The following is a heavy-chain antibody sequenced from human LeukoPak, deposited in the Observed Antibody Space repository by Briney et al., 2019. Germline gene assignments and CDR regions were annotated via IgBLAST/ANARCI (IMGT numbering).Heavy chain of an antibody. J-gene: IGHJ4*02. CDR2: ISYDGSNK. Sequence: PGGSLRLSCAASGFTFSSYSMNWVRQAPGKGLEWVAVISYDGSNKYYADSVKGRFTISRDNSKNTLYLQMNSLRAEDTAVYYCAKSRSDVVDYWGQGTLVTVSS. D-gene: IGHD3-3*01. V-gene: IGHV3-30*18. CDR1: GFTFSSYS. CDR3: AKSRSDVVDY.